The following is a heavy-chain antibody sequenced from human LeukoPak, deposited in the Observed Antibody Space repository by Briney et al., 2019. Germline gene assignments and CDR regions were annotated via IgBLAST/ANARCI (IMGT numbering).Heavy chain of an antibody. V-gene: IGHV3-30-3*01. D-gene: IGHD6-19*01. CDR1: GFTFSSYA. J-gene: IGHJ4*02. CDR2: ISYDGSNK. Sequence: PGRSLRLSCAAPGFTFSSYAMHWVRQAPGKGLEWVAVISYDGSNKYYADSVKGRFTISRDNSKNTLYLQMNSLRAEDTAVYYCARGGQWLVEYYFDYWGQGTLVTVSS. CDR3: ARGGQWLVEYYFDY.